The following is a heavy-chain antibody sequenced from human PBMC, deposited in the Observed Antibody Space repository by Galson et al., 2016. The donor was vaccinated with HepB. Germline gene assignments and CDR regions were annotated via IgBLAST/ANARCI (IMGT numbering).Heavy chain of an antibody. V-gene: IGHV5-51*01. CDR3: ARRLTHDSKIWDIDY. J-gene: IGHJ4*02. CDR1: EYSFTDYW. D-gene: IGHD3-16*01. CDR2: IYPGDSHT. Sequence: QSGAEVKKPGESLRISCKGSEYSFTDYWIGWVRQMPGKGLEWMGIIYPGDSHTRYSPSFQGQVTISADKSISTAYLQWSSLKASDTAIYYCARRLTHDSKIWDIDYWGQGTLVTVSS.